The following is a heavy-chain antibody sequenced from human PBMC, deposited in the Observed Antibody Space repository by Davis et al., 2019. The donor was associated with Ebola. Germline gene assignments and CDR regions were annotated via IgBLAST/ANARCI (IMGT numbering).Heavy chain of an antibody. V-gene: IGHV4-39*07. Sequence: SETLSLTCTVSGGSISSSSYYWGWIRQPPGKGLEWIGSFYYSGSTNYNPSLRSRVTISVDTSKNQFSLNLSSVTAADTAVYYCARQGGTLYFDYWGRGTLVTVSS. J-gene: IGHJ4*02. CDR1: GGSISSSSYY. D-gene: IGHD3-16*01. CDR2: FYYSGST. CDR3: ARQGGTLYFDY.